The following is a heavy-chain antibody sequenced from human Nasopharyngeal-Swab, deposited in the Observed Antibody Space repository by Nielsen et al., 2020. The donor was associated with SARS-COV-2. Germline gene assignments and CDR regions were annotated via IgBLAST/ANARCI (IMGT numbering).Heavy chain of an antibody. Sequence: GESLKISCAASGFTFSSYSMNWVRQAPGKGLEWVSSISSSSSYIYYADSVKGRFTISRDNAKNSLYLQMNSLRAEDTAVYYCAKANTRDFDYWGQGTLVTVSS. CDR3: AKANTRDFDY. J-gene: IGHJ4*02. CDR1: GFTFSSYS. V-gene: IGHV3-21*01. CDR2: ISSSSSYI.